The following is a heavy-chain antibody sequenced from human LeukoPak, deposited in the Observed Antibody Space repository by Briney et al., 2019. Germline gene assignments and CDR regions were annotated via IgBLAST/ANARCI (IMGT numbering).Heavy chain of an antibody. CDR2: IISSGSTI. CDR3: ARRDRSSWFVLT. Sequence: PGGSLRLSCAASGFTFSDYYMSWIPQAPGKGLEWCLHIISSGSTIYYEDSVKGRFTISRDNAKNSLYLQMNSLRAEDTAVYYCARRDRSSWFVLTWGQGTLVTVSS. J-gene: IGHJ5*02. CDR1: GFTFSDYY. D-gene: IGHD6-13*01. V-gene: IGHV3-11*01.